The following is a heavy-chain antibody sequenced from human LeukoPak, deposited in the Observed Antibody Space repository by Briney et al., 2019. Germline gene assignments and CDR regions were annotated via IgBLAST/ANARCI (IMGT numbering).Heavy chain of an antibody. Sequence: GGSLRLSCAASGFTFSSYAMHWVRQAPGKGLEWVAVISYDGSNKYYAESVKGRFTISRDNSKNTLYLQMNSLRAEDTAVYYCAREYCSGGGCHKGSGMDVWGKGTTVTVSS. J-gene: IGHJ6*04. CDR1: GFTFSSYA. CDR2: ISYDGSNK. V-gene: IGHV3-30*04. CDR3: AREYCSGGGCHKGSGMDV. D-gene: IGHD2-15*01.